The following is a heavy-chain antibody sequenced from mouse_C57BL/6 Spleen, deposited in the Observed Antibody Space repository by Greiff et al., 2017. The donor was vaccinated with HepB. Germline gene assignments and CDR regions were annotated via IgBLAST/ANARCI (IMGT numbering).Heavy chain of an antibody. CDR3: ARQGDYYGSSYGYFDV. V-gene: IGHV5-6*01. CDR1: GFTFSSYG. J-gene: IGHJ1*03. Sequence: EVQVVESGGDLVKPGGSLKLSCAASGFTFSSYGMSWVRQTPDKRLEWVATISSGGSYTYYPDSVKGRFTISRDNAKNTLYLQMSSLKSEDTAMYYGARQGDYYGSSYGYFDVWGTGTTVTVSS. D-gene: IGHD1-1*01. CDR2: ISSGGSYT.